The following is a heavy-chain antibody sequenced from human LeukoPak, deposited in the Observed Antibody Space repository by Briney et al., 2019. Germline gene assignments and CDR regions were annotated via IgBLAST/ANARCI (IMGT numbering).Heavy chain of an antibody. Sequence: GGSLRLSCAASGFTFSSYSMNWVRQAPGKGLEWVSSISSSSSYIYYADSVKGRFTISRDNAKNSLYLQMNSLRAEDTAVYYCARAVITNYDILTGYYVYYYYGMDVWGQGTTVTVSS. V-gene: IGHV3-21*01. CDR1: GFTFSSYS. D-gene: IGHD3-9*01. J-gene: IGHJ6*02. CDR2: ISSSSSYI. CDR3: ARAVITNYDILTGYYVYYYYGMDV.